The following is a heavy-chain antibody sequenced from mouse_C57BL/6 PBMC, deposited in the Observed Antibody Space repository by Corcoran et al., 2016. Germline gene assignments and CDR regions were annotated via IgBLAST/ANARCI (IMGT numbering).Heavy chain of an antibody. D-gene: IGHD1-1*01. V-gene: IGHV1-85*01. J-gene: IGHJ1*03. CDR3: AIITTVAGGVYCYFDV. CDR1: GYTVTSYD. Sequence: QVQLQQSGPELVKPGASVKLSCKASGYTVTSYDINWVKQRPGQGLEWIGWIYPRDGSTKYNEKFKGKATLTVDTSSSTAYMELHSLTSEDSAVYFCAIITTVAGGVYCYFDVWGTGTTVTVSS. CDR2: IYPRDGST.